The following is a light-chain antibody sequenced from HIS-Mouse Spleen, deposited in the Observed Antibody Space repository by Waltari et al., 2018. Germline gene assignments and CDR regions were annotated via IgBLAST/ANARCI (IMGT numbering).Light chain of an antibody. Sequence: SYELTQPPSVPVSPGPTARITCSGGALPKQYAYWYQQKPGQAPVLVIYKDSERPSGIPERFSGSSSGTTVTLTISGVQAEDEADYYCQSADSSGTYWVFGGGTKLTVL. J-gene: IGLJ3*02. CDR1: ALPKQY. CDR2: KDS. CDR3: QSADSSGTYWV. V-gene: IGLV3-25*03.